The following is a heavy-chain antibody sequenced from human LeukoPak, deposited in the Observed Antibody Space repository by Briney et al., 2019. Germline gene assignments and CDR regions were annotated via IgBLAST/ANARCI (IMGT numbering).Heavy chain of an antibody. Sequence: PGGSLRLSCPATGCAHSRSAMSWVRQAPGKGLEWVSAISGSGGSTYYADSVKGRFTISRDNSKNTLYLQMSSLRAEDTAVYYCAKEGSRDFDHWGQGTLVTLSS. CDR3: AKEGSRDFDH. CDR2: ISGSGGST. J-gene: IGHJ4*02. CDR1: GCAHSRSA. V-gene: IGHV3-23*01.